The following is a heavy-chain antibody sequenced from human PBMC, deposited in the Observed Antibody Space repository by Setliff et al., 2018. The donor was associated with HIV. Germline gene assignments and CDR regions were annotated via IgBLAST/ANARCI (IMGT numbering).Heavy chain of an antibody. V-gene: IGHV3-15*01. Sequence: GGSLRLSCEASGFSFSTNAWMSWVRQAPGKGLEWVGRIKSKTDGGTTDYAAPVKGRFTISRDDSKNTLYLQMNSLKIEDTAVYYCTTGTRLVDWGQGALVTVSS. CDR2: IKSKTDGGTT. CDR1: GFSFSTNAW. CDR3: TTGTRLVD. D-gene: IGHD2-21*01. J-gene: IGHJ4*02.